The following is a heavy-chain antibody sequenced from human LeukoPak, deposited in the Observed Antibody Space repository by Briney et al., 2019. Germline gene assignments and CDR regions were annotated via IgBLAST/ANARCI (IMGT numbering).Heavy chain of an antibody. J-gene: IGHJ4*02. D-gene: IGHD4-11*01. CDR2: IKQDGSAK. CDR1: GFTFSSHW. Sequence: PGGSLRLSCAASGFTFSSHWMSWVRQAPGKGLEWVANIKQDGSAKYYVDSVKGRFTISRDNAKNSLYLQMNSLRAEDTAVYYCASSNENFDYWGQGTLVTVSS. V-gene: IGHV3-7*01. CDR3: ASSNENFDY.